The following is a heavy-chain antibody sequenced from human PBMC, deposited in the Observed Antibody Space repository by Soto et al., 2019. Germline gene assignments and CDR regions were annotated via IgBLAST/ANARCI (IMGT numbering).Heavy chain of an antibody. D-gene: IGHD3-10*01. CDR2: ISAYNGNT. V-gene: IGHV1-18*01. Sequence: QVQLVQSGAEVKKPGASVKVSCKASGYTFTSYGISWVRQAPGQGLEWMGWISAYNGNTNYAQKLQGRVTTTTDTSTSTAYMELRFLRSDDTAVYYCARAVPRYYGSGSYAWFDPWGQGTLFTFSS. CDR1: GYTFTSYG. J-gene: IGHJ5*02. CDR3: ARAVPRYYGSGSYAWFDP.